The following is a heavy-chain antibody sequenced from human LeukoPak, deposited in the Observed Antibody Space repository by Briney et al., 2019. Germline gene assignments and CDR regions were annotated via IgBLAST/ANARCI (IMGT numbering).Heavy chain of an antibody. D-gene: IGHD6-19*01. V-gene: IGHV6-1*01. J-gene: IGHJ5*02. CDR1: GDSVSSNSVV. CDR3: ARGGGWANWFDP. CDR2: TYYRSKWYN. Sequence: SQTLSLTCAISGDSVSSNSVVWNWIRQSPSRGLEWLGRTYYRSKWYNDYAVSVKSRITINPDTSKNQFSLQLNSVTPEDTAVYYCARGGGWANWFDPWGQGTLVTVSS.